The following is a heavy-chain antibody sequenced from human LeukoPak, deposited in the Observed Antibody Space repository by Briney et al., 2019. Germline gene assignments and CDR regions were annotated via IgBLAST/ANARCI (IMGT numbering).Heavy chain of an antibody. CDR3: ARGFGNNADNGDY. J-gene: IGHJ4*02. V-gene: IGHV3-33*01. Sequence: GGSLRLSCAASGFILSNYGMHWVRQAPGKGPEWVAVIWYDRSKIYYTDSVKGRFTISRDNSKNTLYLQMNSLRAEDTAVYYCARGFGNNADNGDYWGQGTQVTVSS. D-gene: IGHD1/OR15-1a*01. CDR1: GFILSNYG. CDR2: IWYDRSKI.